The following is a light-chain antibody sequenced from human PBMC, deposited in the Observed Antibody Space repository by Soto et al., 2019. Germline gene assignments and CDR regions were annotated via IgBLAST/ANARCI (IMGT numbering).Light chain of an antibody. J-gene: IGKJ1*01. Sequence: EIVLTQSPGTLSLSPGERATLSCRGSQSIYSNYLAWYQQKPGQAPRPLIFSASSRATGIPDRFRGSGSGTDFTLTISRLEPEDFAVYYCHQYGTSPLTFGQGTKV. CDR1: QSIYSNY. CDR3: HQYGTSPLT. V-gene: IGKV3-20*01. CDR2: SAS.